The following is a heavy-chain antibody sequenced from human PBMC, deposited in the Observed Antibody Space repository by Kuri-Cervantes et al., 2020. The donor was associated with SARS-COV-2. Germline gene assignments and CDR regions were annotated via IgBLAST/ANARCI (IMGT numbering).Heavy chain of an antibody. V-gene: IGHV4-38-2*01. CDR1: GYSISSGYY. D-gene: IGHD3-9*01. CDR3: ASLGLGGLRYPND. J-gene: IGHJ4*02. CDR2: IYHGGST. Sequence: SETLSLTCAVSGYSISSGYYWGRIRHPPGKGLELIGSIYHGGSTYYNPSLSSRVTISVDTSTNQFFLQLSFVTAADTAVNFCASLGLGGLRYPNDWGQGTLVTVSS.